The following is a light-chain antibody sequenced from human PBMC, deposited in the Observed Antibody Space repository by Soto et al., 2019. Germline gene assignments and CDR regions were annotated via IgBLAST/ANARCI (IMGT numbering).Light chain of an antibody. CDR3: SSYTTSYFYV. V-gene: IGLV2-14*01. Sequence: QSVLAQPASVSGSPGQSITISCTGSGRDIGAYNYVSWYQQHPGKAPKLIIYEVENRPSGVSNRFSASKSAFTASLTISGLQAEDEADYYCSSYTTSYFYVFGPATRSPS. CDR1: GRDIGAYNY. J-gene: IGLJ1*01. CDR2: EVE.